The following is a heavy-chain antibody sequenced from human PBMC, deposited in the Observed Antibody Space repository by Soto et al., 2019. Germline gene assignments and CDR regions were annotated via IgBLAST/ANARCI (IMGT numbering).Heavy chain of an antibody. V-gene: IGHV3-23*01. J-gene: IGHJ6*03. Sequence: GGSLRLSCAASGFTFTSYAMSWVRQTPGKGLQWVSTISGNGVSTYYADSVRARFTISRDNSRDTLFLQMNGLRAEDTAVYYCARDTRPPYDFWSLRSRPYYYYMDVWGKGTTVTVSS. D-gene: IGHD3-3*01. CDR1: GFTFTSYA. CDR3: ARDTRPPYDFWSLRSRPYYYYMDV. CDR2: ISGNGVST.